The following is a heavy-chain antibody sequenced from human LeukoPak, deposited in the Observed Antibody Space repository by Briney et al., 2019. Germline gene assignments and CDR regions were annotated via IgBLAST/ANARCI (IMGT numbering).Heavy chain of an antibody. CDR1: GYTFTGYY. J-gene: IGHJ4*02. CDR3: ARRTIFGVANQETFDY. V-gene: IGHV1-2*02. D-gene: IGHD3-3*01. CDR2: INPNSGGT. Sequence: ASVKVSCKASGYTFTGYYMHWVRQAPGQGLEWMGWINPNSGGTNYAQKFQGRVTMTRDTSISTAYMELSSLRSEDTAVYYCARRTIFGVANQETFDYWGQGTLVTVSS.